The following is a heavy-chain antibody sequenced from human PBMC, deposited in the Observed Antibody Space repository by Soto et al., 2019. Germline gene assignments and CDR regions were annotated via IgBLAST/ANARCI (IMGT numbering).Heavy chain of an antibody. V-gene: IGHV4-4*07. CDR1: GAYVSDFS. J-gene: IGHJ1*01. D-gene: IGHD1-7*01. CDR2: ITVNGIT. CDR3: ARESGENWTYEAH. Sequence: KSWETLSLTCTVSGAYVSDFSWSWIRQPAGKGLEWIGRITVNGITQYTPSFRSRVTMSMDTSRNQFSLNLQSATAADTALYYCARESGENWTYEAHWGQGTLVTVSS.